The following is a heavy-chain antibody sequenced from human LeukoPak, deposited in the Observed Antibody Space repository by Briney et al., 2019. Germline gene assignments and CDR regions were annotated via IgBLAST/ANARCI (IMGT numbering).Heavy chain of an antibody. CDR3: ASVVVPPSSSFDY. CDR1: GGSISSGDYY. D-gene: IGHD2-2*01. CDR2: IYYSGST. J-gene: IGHJ4*02. V-gene: IGHV4-30-4*01. Sequence: SGTLSLTCTVSGGSISSGDYYWSWIRQPPGKGLEWIGYIYYSGSTYYNPSLKSRVTISVDTSKNQFSLKLSSVTAADTAVYYCASVVVPPSSSFDYWGQGTLVTVSS.